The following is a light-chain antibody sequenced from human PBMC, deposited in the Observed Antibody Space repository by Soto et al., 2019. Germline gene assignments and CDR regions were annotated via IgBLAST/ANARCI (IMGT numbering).Light chain of an antibody. J-gene: IGKJ1*01. V-gene: IGKV3-20*01. Sequence: EIVLTQSPGTLSLSPGERATLSCGASQIVSNNYLSWYQQKPGQAPRLLIYGASNRATGIPDRFSGSGSGTDLTLTISRLETEAFAVYYCHKRQSWPRTLGQGTKVDIK. CDR1: QIVSNNY. CDR3: HKRQSWPRT. CDR2: GAS.